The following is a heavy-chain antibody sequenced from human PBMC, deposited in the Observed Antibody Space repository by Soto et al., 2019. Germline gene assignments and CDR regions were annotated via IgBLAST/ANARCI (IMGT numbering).Heavy chain of an antibody. D-gene: IGHD6-19*01. J-gene: IGHJ4*02. CDR3: ATDSRDKPLGVDY. Sequence: SVKVSCKASGGTFSSYAISWVRQAPGQGLEWMGGIIPIFGTANYAQKFQGRVTITADESTSTAYMELSSLRSEDTAVYYCATDSRDKPLGVDYWGQGTLVTVSS. CDR2: IIPIFGTA. V-gene: IGHV1-69*13. CDR1: GGTFSSYA.